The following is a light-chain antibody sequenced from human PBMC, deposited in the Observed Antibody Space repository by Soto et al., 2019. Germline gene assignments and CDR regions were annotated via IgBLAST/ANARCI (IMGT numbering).Light chain of an antibody. V-gene: IGKV3D-20*02. CDR2: ETS. CDR1: QSVTAGY. Sequence: EIVLTQSPATLSLSPGESATLSCRASQSVTAGYFAWYQQKSGQAPRLIIYETSSRMTGVPDRFSGSGSGTDFTLTISRLEPEDFAVFYCQEYIQWPPGMFGPGTTVDIK. CDR3: QEYIQWPPGM. J-gene: IGKJ1*01.